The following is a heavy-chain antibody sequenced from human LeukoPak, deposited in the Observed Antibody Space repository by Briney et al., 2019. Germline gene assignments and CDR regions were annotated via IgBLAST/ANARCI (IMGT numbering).Heavy chain of an antibody. V-gene: IGHV1-2*02. J-gene: IGHJ4*02. CDR3: ATSIEAEIWYFDY. Sequence: ASVKVSCKASGYTFTGYYMHWLRQAPGQGLEWMGWIDPKRGGTNHAQKFQGRVTMSRDTSISTAYMEVSRLRSDDTAVYYCATSIEAEIWYFDYWGQGTLVTVSS. D-gene: IGHD1-14*01. CDR2: IDPKRGGT. CDR1: GYTFTGYY.